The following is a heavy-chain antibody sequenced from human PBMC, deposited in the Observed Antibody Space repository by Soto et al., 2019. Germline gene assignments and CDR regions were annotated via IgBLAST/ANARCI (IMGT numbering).Heavy chain of an antibody. CDR1: GFTFSSYD. D-gene: IGHD6-13*01. Sequence: EVQLVESGGGLVKPGGSLRLSCVASGFTFSSYDMTWVRQAPGKGLAWVSSIRTSSRYIYFADSVKGRFTVSRDNAKNSRYLQMNSLRAEDTAVYYCARDPDSGTIAASGRMYWGQGTLVTVSS. CDR3: ARDPDSGTIAASGRMY. V-gene: IGHV3-21*01. J-gene: IGHJ4*02. CDR2: IRTSSRYI.